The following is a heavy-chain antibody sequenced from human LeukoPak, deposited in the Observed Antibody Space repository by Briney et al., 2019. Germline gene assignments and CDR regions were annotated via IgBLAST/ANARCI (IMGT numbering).Heavy chain of an antibody. J-gene: IGHJ5*02. CDR1: GFTFSSHS. D-gene: IGHD1-20*01. V-gene: IGHV3-48*04. Sequence: GGSLRLSCAASGFTFSSHSMNWVRQAPGKGLEWVSLISSSSSAIYYADSVEGRFTISRDNSKNSLYLQMNSLRAEDTAVYYCAKQINFGSDGFDPWGQGTLVTVSS. CDR3: AKQINFGSDGFDP. CDR2: ISSSSSAI.